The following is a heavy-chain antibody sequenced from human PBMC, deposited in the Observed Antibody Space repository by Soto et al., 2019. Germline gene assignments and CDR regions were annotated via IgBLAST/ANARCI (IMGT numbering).Heavy chain of an antibody. J-gene: IGHJ3*02. V-gene: IGHV1-18*01. CDR2: ISAYNGNT. Sequence: ASVKVSCKASGYTFTTYGIIWVRQAPGQGLEWMGWISAYNGNTDYAQKLQGRVTMTTDTSTSTAYMELRGLRSDDTAVYYCATTTKYYFHSSGYYYSGPYAFDIWGQGTTVTVSS. CDR3: ATTTKYYFHSSGYYYSGPYAFDI. CDR1: GYTFTTYG. D-gene: IGHD3-22*01.